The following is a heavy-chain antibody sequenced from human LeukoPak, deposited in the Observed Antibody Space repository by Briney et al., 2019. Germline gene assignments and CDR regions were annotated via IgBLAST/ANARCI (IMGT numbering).Heavy chain of an antibody. D-gene: IGHD2-2*02. V-gene: IGHV3-53*01. CDR1: GLTVSSNY. CDR2: IYSGGST. J-gene: IGHJ6*03. Sequence: PGGSLRLSCAASGLTVSSNYMSWVRQAPGKGLEWVSVIYSGGSTYYADSVKGRFTISRDNSKNTLYLQMNSLRAEDTAVYYCARDVYCSSTSCYKDYYYYYMDVWGKGTTVTVSS. CDR3: ARDVYCSSTSCYKDYYYYYMDV.